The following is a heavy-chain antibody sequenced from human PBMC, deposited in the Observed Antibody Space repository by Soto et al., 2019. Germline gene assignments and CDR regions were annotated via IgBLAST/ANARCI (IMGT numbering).Heavy chain of an antibody. V-gene: IGHV1-2*02. CDR2: INPNSGGT. J-gene: IGHJ4*02. CDR1: GYTFTGYY. Sequence: GASVKVSCKASGYTFTGYYMHWVRQAPGQGLEWMGWINPNSGGTNYAQKFQGRVTMTRDTSISTAYMELSRLRSDDTAVYYCARGDTMIVVVSTVDYWGQGTLVTVSS. CDR3: ARGDTMIVVVSTVDY. D-gene: IGHD3-22*01.